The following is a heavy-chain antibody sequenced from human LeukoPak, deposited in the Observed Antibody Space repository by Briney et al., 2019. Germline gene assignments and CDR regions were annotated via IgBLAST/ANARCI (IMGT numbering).Heavy chain of an antibody. D-gene: IGHD1-7*01. CDR2: ILSGGSP. Sequence: GSLRLSCAASGFTVTSTYMSWVRQAPGKGLEWVSVILSGGSPYYADSVKGRFTISRDSSKNTVYLQMNSLRAEDSAVYHCARGGPFTGPTSTPRASDYWGQGILVTVSS. J-gene: IGHJ4*02. V-gene: IGHV3-66*01. CDR1: GFTVTSTY. CDR3: ARGGPFTGPTSTPRASDY.